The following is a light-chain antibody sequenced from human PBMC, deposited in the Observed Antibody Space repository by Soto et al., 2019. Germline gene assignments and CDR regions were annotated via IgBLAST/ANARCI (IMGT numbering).Light chain of an antibody. V-gene: IGKV3-20*01. CDR2: GAS. J-gene: IGKJ1*01. CDR1: QSVHSN. CDR3: QQYGSSPGT. Sequence: EIVMTQSPATLSLSPGETATLSCRASQSVHSNLAWFQQHPGQAPRLLIYGASNRATGIPDRFSGSGSGTDFTLTISRLEPEDFAVYYCQQYGSSPGTFGQGTKVDI.